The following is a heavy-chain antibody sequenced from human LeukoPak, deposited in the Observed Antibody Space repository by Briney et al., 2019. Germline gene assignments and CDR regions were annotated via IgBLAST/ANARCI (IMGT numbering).Heavy chain of an antibody. V-gene: IGHV4-39*01. CDR1: GGSISSSSYY. D-gene: IGHD6-19*01. CDR2: IYYSGST. J-gene: IGHJ4*02. CDR3: GRLPAVAGIFDY. Sequence: SETLSLTCTVSGGSISSSSYYWGWIRQPPGKGLEWIGSIYYSGSTYYNPSLKSRVTISVDTSKNQFSLKLSSVTAADTAVYYCGRLPAVAGIFDYWGQGTLVTVSS.